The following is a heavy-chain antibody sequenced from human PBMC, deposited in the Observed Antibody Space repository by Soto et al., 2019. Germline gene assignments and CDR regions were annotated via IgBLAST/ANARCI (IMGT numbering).Heavy chain of an antibody. V-gene: IGHV3-33*01. D-gene: IGHD3-3*01. J-gene: IGHJ4*02. Sequence: QVQLVESGGGVVQPGRSLRLSCAASGFTFSSYGMHWVRQAPGKGLEWVAVIWYDGSNKYYADSVKGRFTIARDNSKNTLYPQMNSLRAEDTAVYYCARGSRSGFDFDYWGQGALVTVSS. CDR1: GFTFSSYG. CDR3: ARGSRSGFDFDY. CDR2: IWYDGSNK.